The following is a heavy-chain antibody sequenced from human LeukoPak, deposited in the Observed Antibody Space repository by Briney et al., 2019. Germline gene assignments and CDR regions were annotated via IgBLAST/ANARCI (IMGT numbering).Heavy chain of an antibody. D-gene: IGHD6-13*01. Sequence: SETLSLTCAVSGGSFSGHYWNWIRQPPGKGLEWIGEINHGGSTNYNPSLKSQGTISVDTSQNQSSLRLSSVTAADTAVYYCARGRYVTTRGGAAAGFLDYWGQGTLVTVST. CDR1: GGSFSGHY. CDR2: INHGGST. V-gene: IGHV4-34*01. J-gene: IGHJ4*02. CDR3: ARGRYVTTRGGAAAGFLDY.